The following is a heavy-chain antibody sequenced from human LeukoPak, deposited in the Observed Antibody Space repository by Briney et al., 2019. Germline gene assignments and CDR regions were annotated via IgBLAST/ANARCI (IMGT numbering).Heavy chain of an antibody. CDR1: GFTFSSYV. CDR2: ISYDGSNK. V-gene: IGHV3-30*04. D-gene: IGHD3-22*01. Sequence: GGSLRLSCAASGFTFSSYVMHWVRQAPGKGLEWVAVISYDGSNKYYADSVKGRFTISRDNSKNTLYLQMNSLRAEDTAVYYCARDYSITMIVVPGNWGQGTLVTVSS. CDR3: ARDYSITMIVVPGN. J-gene: IGHJ4*02.